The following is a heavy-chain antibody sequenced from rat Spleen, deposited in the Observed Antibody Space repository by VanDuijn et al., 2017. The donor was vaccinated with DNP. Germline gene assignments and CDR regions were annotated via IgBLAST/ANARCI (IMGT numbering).Heavy chain of an antibody. CDR3: ARQGNNFGYFDY. J-gene: IGHJ2*01. CDR2: ITTAGGNT. V-gene: IGHV5S11*01. Sequence: EVQLVESGEGSVQPGRSMRLSCAASGFTFSNYFMAWVRQAPTKGLEWVASITTAGGNTYYRDSVKGRFTISRNNAKSTLYLQMDSLRSEETATYYCARQGNNFGYFDYWGQGVMVTVSS. CDR1: GFTFSNYF. D-gene: IGHD1-10*01.